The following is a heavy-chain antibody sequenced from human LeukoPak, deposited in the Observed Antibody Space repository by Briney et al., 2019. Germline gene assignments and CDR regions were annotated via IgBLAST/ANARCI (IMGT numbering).Heavy chain of an antibody. D-gene: IGHD4-17*01. CDR3: ARDYGDYLGLGA. J-gene: IGHJ5*02. CDR1: GHTFTGYY. CDR2: INPNSGGT. Sequence: ASVKVSCKASGHTFTGYYMHWVRQAPGQGLEWMGWINPNSGGTNYAQKFRGWVTMTRDTSISTAYMELSRLRSDDTAVYYCARDYGDYLGLGAWGQGTLVTVSS. V-gene: IGHV1-2*04.